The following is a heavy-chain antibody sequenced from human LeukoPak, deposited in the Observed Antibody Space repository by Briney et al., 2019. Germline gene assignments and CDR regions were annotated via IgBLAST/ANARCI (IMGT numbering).Heavy chain of an antibody. D-gene: IGHD1-26*01. J-gene: IGHJ4*02. V-gene: IGHV3-7*01. Sequence: GGSLRLSCAASGFTFSNYWMSWVRQAPGKGLEWVANIRQDGNEKYYVESVKGRFTISRDNSKNSLYLQMNSLRADDTAVYYCARLIVGAIDYWGQGTLVTVSS. CDR2: IRQDGNEK. CDR3: ARLIVGAIDY. CDR1: GFTFSNYW.